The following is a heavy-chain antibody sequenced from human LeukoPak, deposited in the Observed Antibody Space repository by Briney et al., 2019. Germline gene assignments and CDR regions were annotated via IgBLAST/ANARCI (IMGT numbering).Heavy chain of an antibody. D-gene: IGHD2-15*01. V-gene: IGHV4-59*10. CDR1: GGSFSSYY. Sequence: SETLSLTCAVYGGSFSSYYWSWLRQPAGKGLEWIGRIYTSGSTNYNPSLKSRVTMSVDTSKNQFSLKLSSVTAADTAVYYCARVRGRRDFDYWGQGTLVTVSS. CDR2: IYTSGST. J-gene: IGHJ4*02. CDR3: ARVRGRRDFDY.